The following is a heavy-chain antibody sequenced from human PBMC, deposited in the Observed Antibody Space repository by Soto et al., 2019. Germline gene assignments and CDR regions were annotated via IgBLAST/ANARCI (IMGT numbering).Heavy chain of an antibody. Sequence: PSETLSLTCTVSGGSISGYYWTWIRQPPGKGLEWIGYISDSGSTDYNPSLKSRVTISVDTSKNQFSLRLSSVTAADTAVYYCASAYTGSWYSWFDPWGQGTLVTVSS. CDR2: ISDSGST. V-gene: IGHV4-59*08. CDR3: ASAYTGSWYSWFDP. CDR1: GGSISGYY. J-gene: IGHJ5*02. D-gene: IGHD6-13*01.